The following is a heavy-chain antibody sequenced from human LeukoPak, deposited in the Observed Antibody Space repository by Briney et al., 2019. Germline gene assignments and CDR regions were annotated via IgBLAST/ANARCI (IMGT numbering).Heavy chain of an antibody. CDR3: ARGGKQTLLRLGELSLCGILNWFDP. V-gene: IGHV4-31*03. Sequence: SQTLSLTCTVSGGSISSGGYYWSWIRQHPGTGLEWIGYIYYSGSTYYNPSLKSRVTISVDTSKNQFSLKLSSVTAADTAVYYCARGGKQTLLRLGELSLCGILNWFDPGGQGTLVSVSS. CDR1: GGSISSGGYY. CDR2: IYYSGST. D-gene: IGHD3-16*02. J-gene: IGHJ5*02.